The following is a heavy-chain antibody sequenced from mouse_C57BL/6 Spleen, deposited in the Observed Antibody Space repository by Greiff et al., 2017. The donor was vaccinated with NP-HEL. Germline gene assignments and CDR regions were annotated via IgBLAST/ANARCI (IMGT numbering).Heavy chain of an antibody. J-gene: IGHJ2*01. CDR3: AVTTVYYFDY. D-gene: IGHD1-1*01. CDR1: GYTFTSYW. V-gene: IGHV1-69*01. Sequence: QVQLQQPGAELVMPGASVKLSCQASGYTFTSYWMPWVKQRPGQGLEWIGEIDPSDSSTNYNQKFKGKSTLTVDQSSSTAYMQLSSLTSDDSAVYYCAVTTVYYFDYWGQGTTLTVSS. CDR2: IDPSDSST.